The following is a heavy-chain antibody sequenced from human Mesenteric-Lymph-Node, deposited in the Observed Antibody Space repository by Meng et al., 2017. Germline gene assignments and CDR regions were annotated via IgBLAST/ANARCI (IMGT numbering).Heavy chain of an antibody. D-gene: IGHD5-18*01. CDR3: TGNSHIYGFDY. Sequence: QVQLVESGGGVVQPGRSLTLSCAASGFTFKNFGMHWVRQAPGKGLEWVAIIWSDGNTKYYADSVKDRFTISRDNSKSTLYLQMNSLRAEDTAVYYCTGNSHIYGFDYWGPGTLVTVSS. J-gene: IGHJ4*02. CDR2: IWSDGNTK. CDR1: GFTFKNFG. V-gene: IGHV3-33*01.